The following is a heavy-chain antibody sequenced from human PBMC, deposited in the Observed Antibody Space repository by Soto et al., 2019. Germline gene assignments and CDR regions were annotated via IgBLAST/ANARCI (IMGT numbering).Heavy chain of an antibody. J-gene: IGHJ6*04. CDR1: GFTFTFRSYT. Sequence: EVHLLESGGDLVQPGESLKLSCAASGFTFTFRSYTMSGVRQAPGEGLEWVSSISASGGSTNYADSVKGRFTISRDNSKNTLYLQMNSRRAEDTAVYYCANCIALAGTPCYYYGLDVWGKGTTVTVSS. CDR2: ISASGGST. V-gene: IGHV3-23*01. CDR3: ANCIALAGTPCYYYGLDV. D-gene: IGHD6-19*01.